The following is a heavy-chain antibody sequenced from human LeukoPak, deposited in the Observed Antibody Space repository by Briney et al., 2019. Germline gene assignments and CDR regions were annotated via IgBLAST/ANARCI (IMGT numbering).Heavy chain of an antibody. CDR1: GGSISSSTYY. D-gene: IGHD3-9*01. Sequence: SETLSLTCTASGGSISSSTYYWGWIRQPPGKGLEWIGSIYHSGSTYYNPSLKSRVTISVDTSKNQFSLKLSSVTAADTAVYYCARGGIRAGYCFDYWGQGTLVTVSS. J-gene: IGHJ4*02. CDR3: ARGGIRAGYCFDY. CDR2: IYHSGST. V-gene: IGHV4-39*07.